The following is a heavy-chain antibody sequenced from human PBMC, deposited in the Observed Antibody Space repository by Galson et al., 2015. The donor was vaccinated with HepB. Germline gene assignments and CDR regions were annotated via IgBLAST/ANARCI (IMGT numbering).Heavy chain of an antibody. CDR1: GYTFTSYG. CDR3: AREDYYDTSAPPGWFDP. Sequence: SVKVSCKASGYTFTSYGISWVRQAPGQGLEWMGWINPYNGDTNYAQNLQGRVTMTTDTSTSTAYMDLRSLRSDDTAVYYCAREDYYDTSAPPGWFDPWGQGTLVTVSS. J-gene: IGHJ5*02. D-gene: IGHD3-22*01. V-gene: IGHV1-18*01. CDR2: INPYNGDT.